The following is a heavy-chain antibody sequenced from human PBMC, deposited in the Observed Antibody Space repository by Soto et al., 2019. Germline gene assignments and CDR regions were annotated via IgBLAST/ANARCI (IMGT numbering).Heavy chain of an antibody. J-gene: IGHJ4*02. CDR3: ARDYGDYILDY. V-gene: IGHV4-59*01. Sequence: SETLSLTCTVSGGSISSYYWTWIRQPPGKGLEWIGYIYYSGSTNYNPSLKSRVTISVDTSKNQFSLKLSSVTAADTAVYYCARDYGDYILDYWGQGTLVTVSS. D-gene: IGHD4-17*01. CDR2: IYYSGST. CDR1: GGSISSYY.